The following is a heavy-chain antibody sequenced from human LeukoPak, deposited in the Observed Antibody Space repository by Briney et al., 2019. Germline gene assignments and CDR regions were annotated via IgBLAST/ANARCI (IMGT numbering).Heavy chain of an antibody. CDR2: ISGSGGST. CDR1: GYTFSSYA. D-gene: IGHD5-24*01. V-gene: IGHV3-23*01. CDR3: AKDGPLGWPRWLFDY. J-gene: IGHJ4*02. Sequence: PGGSLRLSCAASGYTFSSYAMGWVRQAPGKGLEWVSAISGSGGSTYYADSVKGRFTISRDNSKNTLYLQMNSLRAEDTAVYYCAKDGPLGWPRWLFDYWGQGTLVTVSS.